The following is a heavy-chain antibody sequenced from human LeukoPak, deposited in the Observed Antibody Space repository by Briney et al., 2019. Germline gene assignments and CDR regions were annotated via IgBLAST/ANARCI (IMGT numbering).Heavy chain of an antibody. J-gene: IGHJ4*02. V-gene: IGHV3-9*01. CDR2: ISWNSGSI. Sequence: PGGSLRLSCAASGFTFSSYAMSWVRQAPGKGLEWVSGISWNSGSIGYADSVKGRFTISRGNAKNSLYLQMNSLRAEDTALYYCAKDIGGFQLLSMFGLVDYWGQGTLVTVSS. CDR3: AKDIGGFQLLSMFGLVDY. D-gene: IGHD2-2*01. CDR1: GFTFSSYA.